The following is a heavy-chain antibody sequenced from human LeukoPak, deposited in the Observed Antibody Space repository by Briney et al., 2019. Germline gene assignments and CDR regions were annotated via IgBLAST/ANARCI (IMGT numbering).Heavy chain of an antibody. J-gene: IGHJ3*01. CDR1: GFSLTTYA. CDR3: AKGRWGLTINNFDL. V-gene: IGHV3-23*01. CDR2: ISDRGDNT. Sequence: GGSLRLSCAASGFSLTTYAMGWVRQAPGKGLEWVSVISDRGDNTYYGDSVKGRFTISRDSSKNTLYLQMNSLGGEDTALYYCAKGRWGLTINNFDLWGQGTMVTVSS. D-gene: IGHD7-27*01.